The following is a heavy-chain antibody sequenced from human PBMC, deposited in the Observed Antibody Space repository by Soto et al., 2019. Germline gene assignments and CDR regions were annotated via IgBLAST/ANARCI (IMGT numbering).Heavy chain of an antibody. J-gene: IGHJ4*02. CDR1: GYSISSAYY. V-gene: IGHV4-38-2*01. Sequence: SETLSLTCAVSGYSISSAYYWGWIRQPPGKGLEWIGSIYHSGSTYYSPSLKSRVTISVDTSKNQFSLKVTSVTAADTAVYYCARGGQDPLGDRPFDYCGQGPLVTVYS. D-gene: IGHD1-26*01. CDR3: ARGGQDPLGDRPFDY. CDR2: IYHSGST.